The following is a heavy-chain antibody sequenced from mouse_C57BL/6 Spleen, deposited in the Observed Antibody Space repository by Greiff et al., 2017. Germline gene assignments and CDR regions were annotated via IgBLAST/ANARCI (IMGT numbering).Heavy chain of an antibody. J-gene: IGHJ2*01. Sequence: VQLKQSGPELVKPGASVKISCKASGYTFTDYYMHWVKQSPGKSLEWIGVITPNNGGTSYNQKFKGKATLTVDKSSSTAYMELRSLTSDDAAVYYCARRDLFTTLDYWGQGTTLTVSA. D-gene: IGHD1-1*01. CDR1: GYTFTDYY. CDR2: ITPNNGGT. CDR3: ARRDLFTTLDY. V-gene: IGHV1-26*01.